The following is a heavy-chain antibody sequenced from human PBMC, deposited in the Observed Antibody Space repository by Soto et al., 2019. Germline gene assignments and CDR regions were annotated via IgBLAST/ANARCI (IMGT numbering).Heavy chain of an antibody. CDR3: ATTRKDYYDSSGYLY. D-gene: IGHD3-22*01. CDR1: GGTSSNYV. CDR2: IIPIFGTP. V-gene: IGHV1-69*13. Sequence: SVKVSCKASGGTSSNYVISWVRQAPGQGLEWMGGIIPIFGTPNYAQKFQGRVTITADESTSTAYMELSSLRSEDTAVYYCATTRKDYYDSSGYLYWGQGTLVPVSS. J-gene: IGHJ4*02.